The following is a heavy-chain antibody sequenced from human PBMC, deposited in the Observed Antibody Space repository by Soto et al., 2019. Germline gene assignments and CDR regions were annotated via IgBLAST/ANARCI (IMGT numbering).Heavy chain of an antibody. J-gene: IGHJ4*02. CDR1: GFPFDDYG. Sequence: GGSLRLSCAASGFPFDDYGMTWVRQAPGKGLEWVSTISESGGSTYYADSVKGRFTISRDNSKNTLYLQMNSLTAEDTALYYCANLVTTGCWGRGTLVTVSS. CDR3: ANLVTTGC. D-gene: IGHD4-4*01. V-gene: IGHV3-23*01. CDR2: ISESGGST.